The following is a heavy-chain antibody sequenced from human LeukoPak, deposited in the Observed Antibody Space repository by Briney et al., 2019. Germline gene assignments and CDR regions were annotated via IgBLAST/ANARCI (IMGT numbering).Heavy chain of an antibody. V-gene: IGHV5-10-1*01. Sequence: GESLKISCKGSGYSFTSYWICWERQMPGKGLEWMGRIDPSDSYITYSPSFQGHVTISTDKSISTAYLQWSSLKASDTAMYYCASLFRDDAFDIWGQGTMVTVSS. CDR1: GYSFTSYW. CDR3: ASLFRDDAFDI. CDR2: IDPSDSYI. J-gene: IGHJ3*02.